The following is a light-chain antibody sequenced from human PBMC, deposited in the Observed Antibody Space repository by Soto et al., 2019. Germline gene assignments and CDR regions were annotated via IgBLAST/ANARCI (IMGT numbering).Light chain of an antibody. CDR2: EVT. V-gene: IGLV2-14*01. J-gene: IGLJ2*01. CDR3: SSYTTSTRI. Sequence: QSVLTQPASVSGSPGQSITITCSGFSSDVGDYNYVSWYQQHAGKVPKLIIYEVTNRPWGVSDRFSGSKSGSTASLTISGLQTDDEADYYCSSYTTSTRIFGGGTKLTVL. CDR1: SSDVGDYNY.